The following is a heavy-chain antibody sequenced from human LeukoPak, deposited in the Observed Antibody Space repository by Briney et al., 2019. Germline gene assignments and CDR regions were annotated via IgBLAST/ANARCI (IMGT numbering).Heavy chain of an antibody. V-gene: IGHV3-73*01. Sequence: PGGSLRLSCAASGFTFSGSAMHWVRQASGKGLEWVGRIRSKANSYATAYAASVKGRFTISRDDSKNTAYLQMNSPKTEDTAVYYCTRRELPDYWGQGTLVTVSS. CDR2: IRSKANSYAT. J-gene: IGHJ4*02. CDR3: TRRELPDY. D-gene: IGHD1-7*01. CDR1: GFTFSGSA.